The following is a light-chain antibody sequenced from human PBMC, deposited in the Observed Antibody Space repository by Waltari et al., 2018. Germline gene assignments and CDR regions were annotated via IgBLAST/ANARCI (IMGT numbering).Light chain of an antibody. CDR3: QQYHSVPLT. J-gene: IGKJ4*01. V-gene: IGKV1-33*01. Sequence: DIHMTQSPSSLSAPVGDRVTSTCRASQDIKQSLNWFHQKPGTAPEVLIFDASNSQTGAPSRFSGSGSGTDFTFTISSLQPEDMGTYYCQQYHSVPLTFGGGTTVEIK. CDR1: QDIKQS. CDR2: DAS.